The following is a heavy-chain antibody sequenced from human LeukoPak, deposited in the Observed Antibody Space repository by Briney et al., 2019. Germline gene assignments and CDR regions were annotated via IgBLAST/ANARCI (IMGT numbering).Heavy chain of an antibody. Sequence: SETLSLTCTVSGGSLSSSSYYWGWIRQPPGKGLEWIGSIYYSGSTYYNPSLKSRVSISVDTSNNQFSLRLSSVTAADTAVYFCARGRDGYNGDNWFDPWGQGSLVTVSS. CDR1: GGSLSSSSYY. V-gene: IGHV4-39*07. D-gene: IGHD5-24*01. CDR3: ARGRDGYNGDNWFDP. CDR2: IYYSGST. J-gene: IGHJ5*02.